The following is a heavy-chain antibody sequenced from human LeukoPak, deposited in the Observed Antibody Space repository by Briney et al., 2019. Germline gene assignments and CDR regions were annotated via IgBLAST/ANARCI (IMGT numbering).Heavy chain of an antibody. J-gene: IGHJ4*02. CDR2: ISGSGGTS. CDR1: GFTFNRYG. V-gene: IGHV3-23*01. CDR3: AKDPTSSGWGGVDY. Sequence: PGGSLRLSCAASGFTFNRYGMSWVRQAPGKGLEWVSAISGSGGTSYYADSVKGRFTISRDNAKNSLYLQMNSLRAEDTALYYCAKDPTSSGWGGVDYWGQGTLVTVSS. D-gene: IGHD6-19*01.